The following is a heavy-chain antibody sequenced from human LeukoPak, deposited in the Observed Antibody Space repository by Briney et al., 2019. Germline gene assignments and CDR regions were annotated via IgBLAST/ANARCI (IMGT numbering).Heavy chain of an antibody. D-gene: IGHD5-18*01. CDR3: ARLGYSYGYYYYYGVDV. Sequence: SETLSLTCTVSGGSISSSSYYWGWIRQPPGKGLEWIGSIYYSGSTYYNPSLKSRVTISVDTSKNQFSLKLSSVTAADTAVYYCARLGYSYGYYYYYGVDVWGQGTTVTVSS. V-gene: IGHV4-39*01. J-gene: IGHJ6*02. CDR1: GGSISSSSYY. CDR2: IYYSGST.